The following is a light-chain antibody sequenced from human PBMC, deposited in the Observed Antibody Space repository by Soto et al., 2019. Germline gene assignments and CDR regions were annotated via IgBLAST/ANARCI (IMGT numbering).Light chain of an antibody. CDR2: GNN. CDR1: SSNIGADYD. CDR3: QSYDSSLSGVV. J-gene: IGLJ2*01. Sequence: QSVLTQAPSVSGAPGQRVTISCTGSSSNIGADYDVHWYQRLPGTAPKLLLYGNNDRPSGVPDRFSGSKSGTSASLAITGLQAEDEADYYCQSYDSSLSGVVFGGGTKLTVL. V-gene: IGLV1-40*01.